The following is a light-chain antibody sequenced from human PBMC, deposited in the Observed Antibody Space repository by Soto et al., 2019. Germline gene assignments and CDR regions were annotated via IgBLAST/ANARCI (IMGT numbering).Light chain of an antibody. CDR2: AAS. Sequence: DIQMTQSPSSLSASVGDRVTITCRASQGISSYLSWYQQKPGKAPKFLIYAASSLQRGVPSRFSGSGSGTDFTPNISRLQPEDFSTYYCQQSFRTPITFGQGTRLEIK. CDR1: QGISSY. CDR3: QQSFRTPIT. J-gene: IGKJ5*01. V-gene: IGKV1-39*01.